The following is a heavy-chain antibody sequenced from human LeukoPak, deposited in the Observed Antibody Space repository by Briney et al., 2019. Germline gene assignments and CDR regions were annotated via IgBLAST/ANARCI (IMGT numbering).Heavy chain of an antibody. CDR2: INPNGGGT. CDR3: ARDPISSNWPRGHFFDP. CDR1: GYRFTSYY. V-gene: IGHV1-46*01. Sequence: ASVKIFCKASGYRFTSYYVNWVRQVPGQGLEWMGIINPNGGGTTYTGKFQGRVTMTRDTSTSTVYMELSSLRPDDTAVYYCARDPISSNWPRGHFFDPWGQGTLVTVSS. D-gene: IGHD3-3*02. J-gene: IGHJ5*02.